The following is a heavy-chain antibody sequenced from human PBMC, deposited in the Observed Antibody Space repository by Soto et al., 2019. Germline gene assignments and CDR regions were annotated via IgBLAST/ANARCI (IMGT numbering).Heavy chain of an antibody. D-gene: IGHD2-2*01. CDR2: MNPNSGNT. Sequence: ASVKVSCKASGYTFTSYDINWVRQATGQGLEWMGWMNPNSGNTGYAQKFQGRVTMTRNTSISTAYMELSSLRSEATAVYYCARENCSSTSCSFDYWGQGTLVTVSS. J-gene: IGHJ4*02. V-gene: IGHV1-8*01. CDR3: ARENCSSTSCSFDY. CDR1: GYTFTSYD.